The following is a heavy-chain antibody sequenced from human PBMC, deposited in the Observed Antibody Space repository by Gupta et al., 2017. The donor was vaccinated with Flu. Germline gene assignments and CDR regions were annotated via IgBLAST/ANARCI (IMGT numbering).Heavy chain of an antibody. CDR2: INRDGGEK. D-gene: IGHD3-10*01. V-gene: IGHV3-7*03. CDR3: ARYGFSFGLDL. Sequence: VRMAPGMGLELVANINRDGGEKNYVDLAKGRFIICRDNAKDSLFLYMTSLRAEDTAVYYWARYGFSFGLDLWGQGTTVTVSS. J-gene: IGHJ6*02.